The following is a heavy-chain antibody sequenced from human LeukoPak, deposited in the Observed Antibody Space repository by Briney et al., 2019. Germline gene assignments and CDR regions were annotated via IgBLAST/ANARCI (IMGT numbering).Heavy chain of an antibody. CDR3: ARDLAVAGIPPDAFDI. Sequence: ASVKVSCKASGYTFTGYYTHWVRQAPGQGLEWMGWINPNSGGTNYAQKFQGRVTMTRDTSISTAYMELSRLRSDDTAVYYCARDLAVAGIPPDAFDIWGQGTMVTVSS. CDR1: GYTFTGYY. V-gene: IGHV1-2*02. CDR2: INPNSGGT. D-gene: IGHD6-19*01. J-gene: IGHJ3*02.